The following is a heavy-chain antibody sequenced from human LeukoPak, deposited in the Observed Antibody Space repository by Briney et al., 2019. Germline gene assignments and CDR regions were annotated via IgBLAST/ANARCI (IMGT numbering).Heavy chain of an antibody. D-gene: IGHD6-19*01. Sequence: PSETLSLTCTVSGGSISSYYWSWIRQPPGEGLEWIGYIYYSGSTNYNPSLKSRVTISPDTSKNQFSLKLSSVTAADTAVYYCAKRYGSGWYFDLWGRGTLVTVSS. J-gene: IGHJ2*01. CDR3: AKRYGSGWYFDL. V-gene: IGHV4-59*08. CDR1: GGSISSYY. CDR2: IYYSGST.